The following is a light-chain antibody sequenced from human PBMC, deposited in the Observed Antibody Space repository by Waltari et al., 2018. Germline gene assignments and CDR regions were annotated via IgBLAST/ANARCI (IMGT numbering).Light chain of an antibody. CDR3: QHYNSYST. V-gene: IGKV1-5*03. CDR1: QIISRW. CDR2: MAS. Sequence: DIQMTQSPSTLSASVGDTVTISCRASQIISRWLAWYQQKPGQAPKLLIYMASSLESGVPSRFSGTGSGTDFTLTISSLQPDDFATYYCQHYNSYSTFGQGTKVEIK. J-gene: IGKJ1*01.